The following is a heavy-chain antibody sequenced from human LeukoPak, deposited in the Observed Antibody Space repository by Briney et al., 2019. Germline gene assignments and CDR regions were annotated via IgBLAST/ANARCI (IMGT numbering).Heavy chain of an antibody. V-gene: IGHV4-34*01. CDR1: GGSITSYY. Sequence: SETLSLTCTFSGGSITSYYWSWIRQPPGKGLEWIGDISDSGSTNYNPSVKSRVTISVDTSKNQFSLKLSSVTAADTAVYYCARANLLGYFTNAVCPGGGVPFDYWGQGTLVTVSS. D-gene: IGHD2-8*01. CDR2: ISDSGST. CDR3: ARANLLGYFTNAVCPGGGVPFDY. J-gene: IGHJ4*02.